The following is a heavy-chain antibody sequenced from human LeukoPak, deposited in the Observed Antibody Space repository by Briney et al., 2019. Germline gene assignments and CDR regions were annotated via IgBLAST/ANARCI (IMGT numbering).Heavy chain of an antibody. D-gene: IGHD6-19*01. J-gene: IGHJ6*02. CDR1: GFTFSGSA. V-gene: IGHV3-73*01. CDR2: IRSKANSYAT. Sequence: GGSLRLSCAASGFTFSGSAMHWVRQASGKGLEWVGRIRSKANSYATAYAASVKGRFTISRDDSKNTAYLQMNSLKTEDTAVYYCTRPSSGWGGYYYYGMDVWGQGTTVTVSS. CDR3: TRPSSGWGGYYYYGMDV.